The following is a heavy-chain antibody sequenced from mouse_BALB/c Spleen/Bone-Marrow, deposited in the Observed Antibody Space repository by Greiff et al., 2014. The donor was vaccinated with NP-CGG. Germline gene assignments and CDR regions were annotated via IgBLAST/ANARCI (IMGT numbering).Heavy chain of an antibody. J-gene: IGHJ2*01. V-gene: IGHV5-17*02. CDR3: ARLRRYYGYFDY. Sequence: VQLQQPGGGLVQPGGSRKLSCAASGFTFSSFGMHWVRQAPEKGLEWVAYISSGSSTIYYADTVKGRFTISRDNSKNTLFLQMTSLRSEDTAMYYCARLRRYYGYFDYWGQGTTLTVSS. CDR2: ISSGSSTI. CDR1: GFTFSSFG. D-gene: IGHD1-1*01.